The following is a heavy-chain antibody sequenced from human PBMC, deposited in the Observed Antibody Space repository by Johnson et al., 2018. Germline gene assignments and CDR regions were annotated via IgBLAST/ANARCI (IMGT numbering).Heavy chain of an antibody. CDR3: ARPKNYGDYSEYFQH. Sequence: QVQLVQSGGGVVQPGRSXRLSCAASGFTFSSYGMHWVRQAPGKGLEWVAVIWYDGSNKYSADSVKGRFTISRDNSKNTLYLQVNSLRAEDTAVYYCARPKNYGDYSEYFQHWGQGTLVTVSS. D-gene: IGHD4-17*01. CDR1: GFTFSSYG. CDR2: IWYDGSNK. J-gene: IGHJ1*01. V-gene: IGHV3-33*01.